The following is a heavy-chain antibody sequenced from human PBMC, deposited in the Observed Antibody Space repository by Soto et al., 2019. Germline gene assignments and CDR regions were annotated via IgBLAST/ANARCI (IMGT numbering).Heavy chain of an antibody. J-gene: IGHJ4*02. D-gene: IGHD3-22*01. Sequence: QVQLVESGGGVVQPGRSLRLSCAASGFTFSSYAMHWVCQAPGKGLEWVAVISYDGSNKHYADSVKGRFTISRDNSKNTLYLQMNSLRAEDTAVYYCARVEGPYDRSGYYFYWGQGTLVTVSS. CDR3: ARVEGPYDRSGYYFY. V-gene: IGHV3-30-3*01. CDR1: GFTFSSYA. CDR2: ISYDGSNK.